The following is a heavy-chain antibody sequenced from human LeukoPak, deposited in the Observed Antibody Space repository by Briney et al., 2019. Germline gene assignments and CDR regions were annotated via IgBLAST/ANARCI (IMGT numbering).Heavy chain of an antibody. J-gene: IGHJ3*02. D-gene: IGHD3-16*01. Sequence: QPGGSLRLSCAASGFTFSSYEMNWVRQTPRKGLEWVSYISSSGDITYYADSVRGRLTFSRDNAKNSLFLQMNSLRAEDTAVYYCARDEDGGGGALDIWGQGTMVTVSS. CDR2: ISSSGDIT. CDR3: ARDEDGGGGALDI. V-gene: IGHV3-48*03. CDR1: GFTFSSYE.